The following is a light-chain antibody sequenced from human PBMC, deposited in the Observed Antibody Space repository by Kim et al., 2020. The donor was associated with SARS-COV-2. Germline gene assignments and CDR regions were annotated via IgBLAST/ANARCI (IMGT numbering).Light chain of an antibody. V-gene: IGKV1-9*01. CDR2: AAS. CDR3: QQLNSYPRT. CDR1: QGIRSE. J-gene: IGKJ3*01. Sequence: ASVGDRVTSTGRAKQGIRSELAWYQKKPGKDPKLLIYAASTLQSGVPSRFSGSGSGTECTLTISSLQPEDFATYYCQQLNSYPRTFGPGTKVGIK.